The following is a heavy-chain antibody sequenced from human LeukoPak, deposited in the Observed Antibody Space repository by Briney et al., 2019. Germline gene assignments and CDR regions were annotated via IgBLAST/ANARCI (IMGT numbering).Heavy chain of an antibody. D-gene: IGHD6-19*01. CDR2: ISGSGDST. CDR3: AKVGSSGWTLYYFDY. Sequence: GGSLRLSCAASGFTFSDYYMSWIRQAPGKGLEWVSSISGSGDSTYYADSVKGRFTISRDNSKNTLYLQMNSLRAEDTAVYYCAKVGSSGWTLYYFDYWGQGTLVTVSS. CDR1: GFTFSDYY. V-gene: IGHV3-23*01. J-gene: IGHJ4*02.